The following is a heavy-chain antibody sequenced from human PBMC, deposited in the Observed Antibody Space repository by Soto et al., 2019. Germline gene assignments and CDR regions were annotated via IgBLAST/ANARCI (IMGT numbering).Heavy chain of an antibody. Sequence: QVQLVESGGGVVQPGRSLRLSCAASGLTFSSYGMHWVRQAPGKGLEWVAVISYDGSNKYYADSVKGRFTISRDNSKNTLYLQMNSLRAEETAIYYCAKERMEQYQLLPFFDYWGQGTLVTVSS. V-gene: IGHV3-30*18. D-gene: IGHD2-2*01. CDR1: GLTFSSYG. J-gene: IGHJ4*02. CDR2: ISYDGSNK. CDR3: AKERMEQYQLLPFFDY.